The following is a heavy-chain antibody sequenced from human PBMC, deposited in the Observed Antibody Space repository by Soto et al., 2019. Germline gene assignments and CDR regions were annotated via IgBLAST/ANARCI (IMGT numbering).Heavy chain of an antibody. D-gene: IGHD2-15*01. CDR3: AREGDCSGGSCYRDYYYYGMDV. V-gene: IGHV3-33*01. Sequence: QVQLVESGGGVVQPGRSLRLSCAASGFTFSSYGMHWVRQAPGKGLEWVAVIWYDGSNKYYADSVKGRFTISRDNSKNXXYXQXXSLRAEDTAVYYCAREGDCSGGSCYRDYYYYGMDVWGQGTTVTVSS. CDR2: IWYDGSNK. CDR1: GFTFSSYG. J-gene: IGHJ6*02.